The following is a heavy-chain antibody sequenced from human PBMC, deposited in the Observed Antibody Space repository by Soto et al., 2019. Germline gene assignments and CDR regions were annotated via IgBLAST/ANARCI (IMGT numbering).Heavy chain of an antibody. CDR3: ATDKRGSDHACYYYYGMDV. Sequence: QVQLVQSGADVKKTGASVKVSCKASGYTFTSYGISWVRQAPGQELEWMGWISAYNGNTNYAQKLQSRVSMTTDTSTSTAYMELRSLRADDARVYSCATDKRGSDHACYYYYGMDVWGKGTTVTVPS. V-gene: IGHV1-18*01. D-gene: IGHD1-26*01. CDR2: ISAYNGNT. CDR1: GYTFTSYG. J-gene: IGHJ6*04.